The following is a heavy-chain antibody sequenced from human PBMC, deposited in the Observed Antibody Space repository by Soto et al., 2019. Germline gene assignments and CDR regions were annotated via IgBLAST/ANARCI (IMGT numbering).Heavy chain of an antibody. CDR3: SRDWGNYDILTGLPYYMDV. J-gene: IGHJ6*03. Sequence: TLSLTCTVSGGSISSGGYYWSWIRQHPGKGLEWIGYIYYSGSTYYNPSLKSRVNISVETSKNQFSMKLNSVTAADTAVYFCSRDWGNYDILTGLPYYMDVWGKGTTVTVSS. CDR2: IYYSGST. V-gene: IGHV4-31*03. CDR1: GGSISSGGYY. D-gene: IGHD3-9*01.